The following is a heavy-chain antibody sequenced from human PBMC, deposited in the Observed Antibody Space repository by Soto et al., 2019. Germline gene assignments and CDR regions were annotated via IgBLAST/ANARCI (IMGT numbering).Heavy chain of an antibody. CDR1: GGSFSGYY. CDR3: ARLRNQYGDLYYYYGMDV. Sequence: SETLSLTCAVYGGSFSGYYWSWIRQPPGKGLEWIGEINQSGSTNYNPSLKSRVTISVDTSKNQFSLMLSSVTAADTAVYYCARLRNQYGDLYYYYGMDVWGQGTTVTVSS. J-gene: IGHJ6*02. CDR2: INQSGST. D-gene: IGHD4-17*01. V-gene: IGHV4-34*01.